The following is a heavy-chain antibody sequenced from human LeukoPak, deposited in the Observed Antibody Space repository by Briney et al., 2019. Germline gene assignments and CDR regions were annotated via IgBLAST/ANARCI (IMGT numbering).Heavy chain of an antibody. Sequence: GGSLRLSCAASGFTFDDYAMHWVRQAPGKGLEWVSLISWDGGSTNYADSLKGRFTISRDNSKNSLYLQMNSLRAEDTAFYYCAKEASAYSYGDVDCWGQGTLVTVSS. CDR3: AKEASAYSYGDVDC. CDR2: ISWDGGST. D-gene: IGHD5-18*01. J-gene: IGHJ4*02. CDR1: GFTFDDYA. V-gene: IGHV3-43D*03.